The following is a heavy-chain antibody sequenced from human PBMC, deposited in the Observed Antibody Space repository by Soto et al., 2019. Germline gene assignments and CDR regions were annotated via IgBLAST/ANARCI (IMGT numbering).Heavy chain of an antibody. Sequence: SETLSLTCTVSGGSISSYYWSWIRQPPGKGLEWIGYIYYSGSTNYNPSLKSRVTISVDTSKIQFSLKLSSVTAADTALYYCARLGSGSLHYYYYYMDVWGKGTTVTVSS. CDR3: ARLGSGSLHYYYYYMDV. V-gene: IGHV4-59*01. D-gene: IGHD3-10*01. J-gene: IGHJ6*03. CDR2: IYYSGST. CDR1: GGSISSYY.